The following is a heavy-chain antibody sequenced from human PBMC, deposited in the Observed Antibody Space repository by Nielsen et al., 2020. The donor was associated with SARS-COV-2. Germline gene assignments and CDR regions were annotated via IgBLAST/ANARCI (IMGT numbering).Heavy chain of an antibody. Sequence: GESLKISCAASGFTFSSYGMHWVRQAPGKGLEWVAVISYDGSNKYYADSVKGRFTISRDNSKNTPYLQMNSLRAEDTAVYYCAKAQEVSVFYYYYGMDVWGQGTTVTVSS. V-gene: IGHV3-30*18. J-gene: IGHJ6*02. CDR1: GFTFSSYG. D-gene: IGHD5/OR15-5a*01. CDR2: ISYDGSNK. CDR3: AKAQEVSVFYYYYGMDV.